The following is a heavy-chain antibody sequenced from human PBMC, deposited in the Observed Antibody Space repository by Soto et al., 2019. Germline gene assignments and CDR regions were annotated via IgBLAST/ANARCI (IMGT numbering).Heavy chain of an antibody. Sequence: DVQLVESGGGLVQPGGSLTLSCVASGFPFTNWMTWVRQAPGKDLEYIARIRLVGRVTVYADSVKGRFTISRDNARNTLYLQMSNLRVGDTAVYYCTRDYLFSVYDWGQGTLVTVSS. CDR1: GFPFTNW. CDR2: IRLVGRVT. J-gene: IGHJ4*02. D-gene: IGHD3-3*02. CDR3: TRDYLFSVYD. V-gene: IGHV3-74*01.